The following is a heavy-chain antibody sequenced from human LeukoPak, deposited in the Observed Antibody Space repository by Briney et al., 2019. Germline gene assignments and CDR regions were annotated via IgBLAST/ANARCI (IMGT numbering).Heavy chain of an antibody. CDR1: GFTFSSYA. CDR2: ISGSGGST. D-gene: IGHD5-12*01. J-gene: IGHJ6*02. Sequence: GGSLRLSCAASGFTFSSYAMSWVRQAPGKGLEWVSAISGSGGSTYYADSVKGRFTISRDNSKNTLYLQMNSLRAEDTAVYYCAKEGGYNLGDYYYGMDVWGQGTTVTVSS. CDR3: AKEGGYNLGDYYYGMDV. V-gene: IGHV3-23*01.